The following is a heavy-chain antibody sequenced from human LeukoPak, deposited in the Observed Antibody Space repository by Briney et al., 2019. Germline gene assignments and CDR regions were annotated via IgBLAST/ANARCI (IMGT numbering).Heavy chain of an antibody. Sequence: GGSLRLSCAVSGFTFSDYYMSWIRQAPGKGLEWVSYISSGDSIMYYADSVKGRFTISRDNAKNSLYLQMNSLRAEDTAVYYCAKVTVVPYYFDYWGQGTLVTVSS. V-gene: IGHV3-11*01. CDR1: GFTFSDYY. D-gene: IGHD4-23*01. J-gene: IGHJ4*02. CDR2: ISSGDSIM. CDR3: AKVTVVPYYFDY.